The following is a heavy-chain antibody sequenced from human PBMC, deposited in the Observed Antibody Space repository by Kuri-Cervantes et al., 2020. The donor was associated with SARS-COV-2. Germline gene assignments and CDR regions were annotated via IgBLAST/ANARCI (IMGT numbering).Heavy chain of an antibody. CDR2: ISYDGTID. CDR1: GFTFSSYA. CDR3: ARDPAPQQSYYYGMDA. J-gene: IGHJ6*02. Sequence: GESLKISCAASGFTFSSYAMHWVRQAPGKGLEWVAVISYDGTIDYYADSVRGRFTISRDSSKKTVFLQMNSLTVEDTAVYFCARDPAPQQSYYYGMDAWGHGTRVTVSS. D-gene: IGHD4-11*01. V-gene: IGHV3-30*04.